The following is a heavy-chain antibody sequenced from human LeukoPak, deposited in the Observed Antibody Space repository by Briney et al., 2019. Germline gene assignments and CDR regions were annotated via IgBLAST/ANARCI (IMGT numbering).Heavy chain of an antibody. V-gene: IGHV4-39*01. CDR2: IYYSGST. D-gene: IGHD1-26*01. Sequence: SETLSLTCTVSGGSISSSSYYCGWIRQPPGKGLEWIGSIYYSGSTYYNPSLRSRVTISVDTSKNQFSLKLSSVTAADTAVYYCARHRVGATFGYWGQGTLDTVSS. CDR1: GGSISSSSYY. CDR3: ARHRVGATFGY. J-gene: IGHJ4*02.